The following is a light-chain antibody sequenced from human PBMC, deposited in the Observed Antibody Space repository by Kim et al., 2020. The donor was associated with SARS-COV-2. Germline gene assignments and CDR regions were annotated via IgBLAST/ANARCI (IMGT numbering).Light chain of an antibody. CDR3: NSLDSSGNRV. CDR1: SRRIYS. J-gene: IGLJ1*01. V-gene: IGLV3-19*01. Sequence: ALSQHGSITRQGGSRRIYSASSDQQQPEHPPVLVIDGNNHRPAGIPDRFSGSSSRNTASFTITGAQAEDEADYYCNSLDSSGNRVFGTGTKVTVL. CDR2: GNN.